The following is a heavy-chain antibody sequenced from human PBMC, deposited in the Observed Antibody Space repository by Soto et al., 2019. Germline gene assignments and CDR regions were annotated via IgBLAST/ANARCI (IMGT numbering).Heavy chain of an antibody. J-gene: IGHJ5*02. CDR1: GGSFSGYY. D-gene: IGHD4-17*01. CDR2: INHSGST. Sequence: SETLSLTCAVYGGSFSGYYWSWIRQPPGKGLEWIGEINHSGSTNYNPSLKSRVTISVDTSKNQFSLKLSSVTAADTAVYYCARGWKSTVTTDWFDPWGQGTLVTVSS. V-gene: IGHV4-34*01. CDR3: ARGWKSTVTTDWFDP.